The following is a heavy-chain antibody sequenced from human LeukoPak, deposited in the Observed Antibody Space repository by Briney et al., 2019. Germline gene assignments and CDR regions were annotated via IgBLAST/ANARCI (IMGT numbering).Heavy chain of an antibody. CDR3: ARSHVMVRGVIGAFDI. D-gene: IGHD3-10*01. Sequence: GASVKVSCKASGGTFSSYAISWVRQAPGQGLEWMGRIIPILGIANYAQKFQGRVTITADKSTSTAYMELSSLRSEDTAVYYCARSHVMVRGVIGAFDIWGQGTMVTVSS. CDR1: GGTFSSYA. J-gene: IGHJ3*02. V-gene: IGHV1-69*04. CDR2: IIPILGIA.